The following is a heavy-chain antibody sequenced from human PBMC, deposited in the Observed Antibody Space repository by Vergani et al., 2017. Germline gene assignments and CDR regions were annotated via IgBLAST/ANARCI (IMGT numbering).Heavy chain of an antibody. CDR2: IYPGDSDT. D-gene: IGHD2-2*01. Sequence: EVQLVQSGAEVTKPGESLKISCKGSGYSFTSYWIGWVRQMPGKGLEWMGIIYPGDSDTRYSPSFQGQVTISADKSISTAYLQWSSLKASDTAMYYCARQVVVVPAAIWYFDLWGRGTLVTVSS. CDR1: GYSFTSYW. V-gene: IGHV5-51*01. CDR3: ARQVVVVPAAIWYFDL. J-gene: IGHJ2*01.